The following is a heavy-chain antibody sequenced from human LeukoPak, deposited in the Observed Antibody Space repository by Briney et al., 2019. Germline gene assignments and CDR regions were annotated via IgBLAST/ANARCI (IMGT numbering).Heavy chain of an antibody. D-gene: IGHD1-1*01. J-gene: IGHJ4*02. V-gene: IGHV4-59*01. CDR1: GGSISPYY. CDR3: ARVGDWNDLVY. Sequence: SETLSLTCTVSGGSISPYYWSWIWQTPGKGLEWIGYILYSGTTTNYNPSLKSRVTISVDTSKNQFSLKLSSVTAADTAVYYCARVGDWNDLVYWGQGTLVTVSS. CDR2: ILYSGTT.